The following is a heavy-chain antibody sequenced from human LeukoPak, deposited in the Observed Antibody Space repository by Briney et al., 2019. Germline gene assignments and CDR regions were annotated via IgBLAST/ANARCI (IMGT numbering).Heavy chain of an antibody. D-gene: IGHD3-22*01. J-gene: IGHJ5*02. V-gene: IGHV3-7*01. Sequence: GGSLRLSCAASGFTFSSYWMSWVRQAPGKGLEWVANIKQDGSEKYYVDSVKGRFTISRDNAKNSLYLQMNSLRAEDTAVYYCARGPYSSGSIVLPMLFDPWGQGTLVTVS. CDR3: ARGPYSSGSIVLPMLFDP. CDR2: IKQDGSEK. CDR1: GFTFSSYW.